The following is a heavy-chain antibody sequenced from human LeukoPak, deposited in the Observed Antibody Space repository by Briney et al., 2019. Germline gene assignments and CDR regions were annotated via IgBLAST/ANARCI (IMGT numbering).Heavy chain of an antibody. CDR3: ARDWQLVD. D-gene: IGHD1-1*01. V-gene: IGHV4-30-4*01. CDR2: VHYSGTT. CDR1: GGSISSGDKY. Sequence: SQTLSLTCTVSGGSISSGDKYWSWIRQPLGKGLEWIGNVHYSGTTSYNSSLTSRLSMSVDRSKNQFSLRLSSVTAADTAVYYCARDWQLVDWGQGTLVAVSS. J-gene: IGHJ4*02.